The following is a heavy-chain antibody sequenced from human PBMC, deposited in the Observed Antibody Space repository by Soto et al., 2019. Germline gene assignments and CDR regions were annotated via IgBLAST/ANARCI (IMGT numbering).Heavy chain of an antibody. J-gene: IGHJ5*02. CDR3: ARDPYYYDSSGPGWFDP. Sequence: QVQLVQSGAEVKKPGASVKVSCKASGYTFTSYGISWVRQAPGQGLEWMGWISAYNGNTNYAQKLQCRVTMTTDTSTSTAYMELRSLRSDDTAVYYCARDPYYYDSSGPGWFDPWGQGTLVTVSS. D-gene: IGHD3-22*01. CDR2: ISAYNGNT. V-gene: IGHV1-18*01. CDR1: GYTFTSYG.